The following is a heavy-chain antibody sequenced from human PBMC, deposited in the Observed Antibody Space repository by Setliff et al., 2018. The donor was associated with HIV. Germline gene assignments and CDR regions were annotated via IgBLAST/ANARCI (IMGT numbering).Heavy chain of an antibody. Sequence: GGSVKVSCKASGYTFSSNAIHWVRQAPGQSLEWMGWINAGNGNTKYSQKFQGRVSITRDTSASTVHMELSSLRSEDTAVYYCARVFSGISGWFLFDYWGQGTLVTVSS. CDR2: INAGNGNT. CDR3: ARVFSGISGWFLFDY. V-gene: IGHV1-3*01. D-gene: IGHD6-19*01. CDR1: GYTFSSNA. J-gene: IGHJ4*02.